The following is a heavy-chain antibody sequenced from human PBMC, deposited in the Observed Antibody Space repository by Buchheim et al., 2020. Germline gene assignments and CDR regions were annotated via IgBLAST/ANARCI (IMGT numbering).Heavy chain of an antibody. Sequence: QLQESGPGLVKPSQTLSLTCKISGGSVSTSGYHWGWIRQFPGKGLEWIGYIYYSGSTYYNPSLKRRVSILLDTSENQFSLNVSSVTAADTAVYYCARYGSGNYLTFDHWGQGTL. V-gene: IGHV4-31*03. CDR1: GGSVSTSGYH. D-gene: IGHD3-10*01. CDR3: ARYGSGNYLTFDH. CDR2: IYYSGST. J-gene: IGHJ4*02.